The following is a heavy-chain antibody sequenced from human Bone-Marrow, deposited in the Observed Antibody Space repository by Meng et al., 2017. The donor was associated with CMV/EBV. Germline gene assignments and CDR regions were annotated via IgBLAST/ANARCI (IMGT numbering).Heavy chain of an antibody. V-gene: IGHV1-2*02. CDR3: ARVAVLRFLEWLLSPFDY. CDR1: GYTFTGYY. D-gene: IGHD3-3*01. CDR2: INPNSGGT. J-gene: IGHJ4*02. Sequence: ASVKVSCKASGYTFTGYYMHWVRQAPGQGLEWMGWINPNSGGTNYAQKLQGRVTMTRDTSISTAYMELSRLRSDDTAVYYCARVAVLRFLEWLLSPFDYWGQGTLVTVAS.